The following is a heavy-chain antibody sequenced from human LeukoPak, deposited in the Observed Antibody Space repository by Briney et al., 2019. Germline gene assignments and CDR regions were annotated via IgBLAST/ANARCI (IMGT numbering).Heavy chain of an antibody. CDR1: GFTFGNYW. CDR3: VRNIGYYHLDY. D-gene: IGHD3-22*01. V-gene: IGHV3-7*01. CDR2: VNPDGTEG. Sequence: GGSLRLSCAASGFTFGNYWMNWVRQAPGKGLEWVANVNPDGTEGSYVDSVRGRFTISRDNAKNSLSLQLNSLGAEDTALYYCVRNIGYYHLDYWGQGTLVTVSS. J-gene: IGHJ4*02.